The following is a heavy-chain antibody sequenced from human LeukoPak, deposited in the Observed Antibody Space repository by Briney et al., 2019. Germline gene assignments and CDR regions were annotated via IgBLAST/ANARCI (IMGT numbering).Heavy chain of an antibody. Sequence: SETLSLTCAVYGGSFSGYYWSWIRQPPGKGLEWIGEINHSGSTNYNPSLKSRVTISVDTSKNQFSLKLSSVTAADTAVYYCVRDVSSYGMDVWAQGTTVTVSS. V-gene: IGHV4-34*01. CDR3: VRDVSSYGMDV. CDR1: GGSFSGYY. D-gene: IGHD2-2*01. CDR2: INHSGST. J-gene: IGHJ6*02.